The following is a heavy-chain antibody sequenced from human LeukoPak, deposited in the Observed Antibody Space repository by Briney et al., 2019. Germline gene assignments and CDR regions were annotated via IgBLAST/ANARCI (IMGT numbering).Heavy chain of an antibody. D-gene: IGHD6-13*01. Sequence: GGSLRLSCAASGFSFSSSWMSWVRQAPGKGLEWEANIKEDGSEIYYVDSVKGRFTISRDNAKNSLYLQMNSLRVEDTAVYYCARQYSSTWYWIHWGQGTLVTVSS. V-gene: IGHV3-7*05. J-gene: IGHJ1*01. CDR3: ARQYSSTWYWIH. CDR2: IKEDGSEI. CDR1: GFSFSSSW.